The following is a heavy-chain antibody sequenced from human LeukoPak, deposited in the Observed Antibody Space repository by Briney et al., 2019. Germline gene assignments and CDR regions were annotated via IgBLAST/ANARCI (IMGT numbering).Heavy chain of an antibody. J-gene: IGHJ3*02. CDR1: GGSISSYY. D-gene: IGHD1-1*01. V-gene: IGHV4-59*08. Sequence: PSETLSLTCTVSGGSISSYYWSWIRQPPGKGLEWIGYTHYSGATSCNPPLKSRVIISVDTSKNQVSLKLNSVTAADTAVYYCARWETSWNAFDIWGQGTMVTVSS. CDR2: THYSGAT. CDR3: ARWETSWNAFDI.